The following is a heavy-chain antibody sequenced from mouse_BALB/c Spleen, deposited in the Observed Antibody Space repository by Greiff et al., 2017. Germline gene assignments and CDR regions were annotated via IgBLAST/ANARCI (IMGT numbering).Heavy chain of an antibody. Sequence: DVHLVESGGGLVKPGGSLKLSCAASGFTFSSYTMSWVRQTPEKRLEWVATISSGGSYTYYPDSVKGRFTISRDNAKNTLYLQMSSLKSEDTAMYYCTRDQGTGIYAMDYWGQGTSVTVSS. V-gene: IGHV5-6-4*01. CDR2: ISSGGSYT. J-gene: IGHJ4*01. D-gene: IGHD4-1*01. CDR1: GFTFSSYT. CDR3: TRDQGTGIYAMDY.